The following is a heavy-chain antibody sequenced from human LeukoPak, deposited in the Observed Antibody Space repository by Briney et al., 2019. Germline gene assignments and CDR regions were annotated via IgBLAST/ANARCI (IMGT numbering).Heavy chain of an antibody. Sequence: LSLTCAVYGGSFSGYYWSWIRQPPGKGLEWVAVIWYGGSNKYYADSVKGRFTISRDNSKNTLYLQMNSLRAEDTAVYYCARANYGSGSYKDWGQGTLVTVSS. V-gene: IGHV3-33*08. CDR1: GGSFSGYY. J-gene: IGHJ4*02. CDR2: IWYGGSNK. CDR3: ARANYGSGSYKD. D-gene: IGHD3-10*01.